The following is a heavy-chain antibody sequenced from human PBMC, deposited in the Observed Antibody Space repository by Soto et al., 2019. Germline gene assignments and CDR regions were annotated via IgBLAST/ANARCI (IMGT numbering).Heavy chain of an antibody. D-gene: IGHD2-15*01. CDR1: GFSLSTSGVA. CDR2: IYWDDDE. J-gene: IGHJ4*02. V-gene: IGHV2-5*02. Sequence: QITLKESGPTLVKPTQTLTLTCTFSGFSLSTSGVAVGWVRQPPGKALEWLALIYWDDDERYSAPLKNRLTITKDTSKNQVVLTMTNMDPVDTATYYCARSRCSGGSCYYFDYWGQGTLVIVSS. CDR3: ARSRCSGGSCYYFDY.